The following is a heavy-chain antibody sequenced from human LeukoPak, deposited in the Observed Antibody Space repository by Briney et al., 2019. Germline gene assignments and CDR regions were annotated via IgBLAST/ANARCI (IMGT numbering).Heavy chain of an antibody. CDR2: IYYSGST. Sequence: SETLSLTCAVYGGSFSGYYWSWIRQPPGKGLEWIGSIYYSGSTYYNPSLKSRVTISVDTSKNQFSLKLSSVTAADTAVYYCARMGSSSGRVFDYWGQGTLVTVSS. J-gene: IGHJ4*02. V-gene: IGHV4-34*01. CDR3: ARMGSSSGRVFDY. D-gene: IGHD6-19*01. CDR1: GGSFSGYY.